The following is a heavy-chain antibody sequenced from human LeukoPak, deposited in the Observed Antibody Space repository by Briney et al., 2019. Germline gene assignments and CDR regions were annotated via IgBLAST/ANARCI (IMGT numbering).Heavy chain of an antibody. V-gene: IGHV5-51*01. Sequence: GESLKISCKGSGYSFSSYWIAWVRQMPGKGLEWMGIIHPGNSETTYNPSFQGQVTISADKSISTAYLQWSSLKASDTAMYYCARRGYSGSYYAFDIWGQGTMVTVSS. CDR3: ARRGYSGSYYAFDI. D-gene: IGHD1-26*01. J-gene: IGHJ3*02. CDR1: GYSFSSYW. CDR2: IHPGNSET.